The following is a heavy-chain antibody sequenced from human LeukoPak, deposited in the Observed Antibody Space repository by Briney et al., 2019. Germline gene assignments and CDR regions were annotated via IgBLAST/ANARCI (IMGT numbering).Heavy chain of an antibody. CDR2: IYSGGST. CDR1: GFTVSSNY. V-gene: IGHV3-53*01. J-gene: IGHJ4*02. Sequence: GGSLRLSCAASGFTVSSNYMSWVRQAPGKGLEWVSVIYSGGSTYYADSVKGRFTISRDKSKNTLYLQMNSLRAEDTAVYYCARVTTVTYFDYWGQGTLVTVSS. CDR3: ARVTTVTYFDY. D-gene: IGHD4-17*01.